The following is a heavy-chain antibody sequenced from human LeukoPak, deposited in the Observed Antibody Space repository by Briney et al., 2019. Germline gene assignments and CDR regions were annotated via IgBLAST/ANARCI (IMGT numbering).Heavy chain of an antibody. CDR2: IGVYNGNI. D-gene: IGHD1-1*01. V-gene: IGHV1-18*01. Sequence: ASVKVSCKASGYSFSSFGISWVRQAPGQGLEWMGWIGVYNGNIKHGQKFQGRVTMTTDTSTNTAYMELTSLRFDDTAVYYCARDPCGNPCFYFDLWGQGALVTVTA. CDR3: ARDPCGNPCFYFDL. CDR1: GYSFSSFG. J-gene: IGHJ4*02.